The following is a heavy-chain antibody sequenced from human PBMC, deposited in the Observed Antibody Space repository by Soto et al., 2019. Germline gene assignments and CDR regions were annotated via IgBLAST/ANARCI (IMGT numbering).Heavy chain of an antibody. J-gene: IGHJ4*02. CDR2: IYRTGST. CDR3: ASRDPGTSVDY. CDR1: GGSFTSNNW. Sequence: QVQLQESGPGLVKPSGPLSLTCAVSGGSFTSNNWWTWVRQPPGQGLEWIGEIYRTGSTNYNPSLTSRVTISLDKSENQFSLKVTSLTAADTAVYYCASRDPGTSVDYWGQGTLVTVSS. D-gene: IGHD1-7*01. V-gene: IGHV4-4*02.